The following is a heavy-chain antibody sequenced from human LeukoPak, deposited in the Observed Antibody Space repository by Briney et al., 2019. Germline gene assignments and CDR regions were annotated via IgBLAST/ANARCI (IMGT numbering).Heavy chain of an antibody. V-gene: IGHV4-59*01. CDR1: GGSISSYY. D-gene: IGHD5-18*01. CDR3: ARGIQLWFEVDY. CDR2: IYYSGST. Sequence: TTSETLSLTCNVSGGSISSYYWSWIRQPPGKGLEWIGYIYYSGSTNYNPSLKSRVTISVDTSKNQFSLKLSSVTAADTAVYYCARGIQLWFEVDYWGQGTLVTVSS. J-gene: IGHJ4*02.